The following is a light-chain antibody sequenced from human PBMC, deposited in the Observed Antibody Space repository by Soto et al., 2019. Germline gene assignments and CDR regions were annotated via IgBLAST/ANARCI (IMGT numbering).Light chain of an antibody. CDR2: DVS. J-gene: IGLJ1*01. Sequence: QSAXTQPASVSGSPGQSITISCTGTSSDVGGYNYASWYQRHPGKAPKLMIYDVSNRPSGVSNRFSGSKSGNTASLTISGLQAEDEADYYCSSYTSSSTRVFGTGTKVTVL. CDR1: SSDVGGYNY. CDR3: SSYTSSSTRV. V-gene: IGLV2-14*01.